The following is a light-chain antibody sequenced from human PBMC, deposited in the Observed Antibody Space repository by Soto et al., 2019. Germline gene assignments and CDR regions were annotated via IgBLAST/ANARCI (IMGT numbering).Light chain of an antibody. J-gene: IGLJ1*01. CDR3: CSYAGSSTSLYV. CDR1: SSDVGSYNL. Sequence: QSALTQPASVSGSPGQSITISCTGTSSDVGSYNLVSWYQQYPGKSPKLMIHEVSERPSGVSNRFSGSKSGNTASLTISGLQAEDEADYYCCSYAGSSTSLYVFGTGTKLTLL. V-gene: IGLV2-23*02. CDR2: EVS.